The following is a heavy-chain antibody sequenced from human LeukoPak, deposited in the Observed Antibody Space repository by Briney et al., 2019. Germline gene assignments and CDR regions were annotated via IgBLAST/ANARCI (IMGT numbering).Heavy chain of an antibody. J-gene: IGHJ3*02. CDR1: GFTFSSYS. CDR3: ARLRVPAAMKDAFDI. CDR2: ISSSSSYI. Sequence: PGGSLRLSCAASGFTFSSYSMNWVRQAPGKGLELVSSISSSSSYIYYADSVKGRFTISRDNAKNSLYLQMNSLRAEDTAVYYCARLRVPAAMKDAFDIWGQGTMVTVSS. V-gene: IGHV3-21*01. D-gene: IGHD2-2*01.